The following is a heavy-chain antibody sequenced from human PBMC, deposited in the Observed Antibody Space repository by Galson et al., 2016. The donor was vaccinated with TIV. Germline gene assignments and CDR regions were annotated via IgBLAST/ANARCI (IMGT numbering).Heavy chain of an antibody. V-gene: IGHV3-23*01. CDR2: ISGSGGST. Sequence: SLRLSCAASGFTFNSYAMGWVRQAPGKGLEWVSGISGSGGSTHYADSVKGRCTITRDRSKNTVYLQMHSLRAEDTAVYYCTKGRTYCSGTSCYSFDSWGQGTLVSVSS. CDR3: TKGRTYCSGTSCYSFDS. J-gene: IGHJ4*02. D-gene: IGHD2-2*01. CDR1: GFTFNSYA.